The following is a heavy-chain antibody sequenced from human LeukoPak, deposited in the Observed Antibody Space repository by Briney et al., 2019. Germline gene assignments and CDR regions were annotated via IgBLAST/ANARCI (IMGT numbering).Heavy chain of an antibody. J-gene: IGHJ6*03. CDR1: GYTFTDYY. D-gene: IGHD3-10*01. CDR3: ATTSSAGYYYMGV. CDR2: VDPEDGET. V-gene: IGHV1-69-2*01. Sequence: GASVKVSCKVSGYTFTDYYMHWVQQAPGKGLEWMGLVDPEDGETIYAEKFQGRVTITADTSTDTAYMELSSLRSEDTAVYYCATTSSAGYYYMGVWGKGTTVTVSS.